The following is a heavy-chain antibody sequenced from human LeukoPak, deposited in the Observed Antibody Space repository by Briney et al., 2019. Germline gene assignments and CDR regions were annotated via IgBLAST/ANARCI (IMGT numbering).Heavy chain of an antibody. CDR2: IYYSGTT. CDR1: GGSISSGGHN. D-gene: IGHD6-19*01. Sequence: PSETLSLTCTVSGGSISSGGHNWSWIHQHPGRGLEWIGYIYYSGTTRYNPSLKSRVTISIDTSKDQFSLELTSVTAADTAVYYCARDLGFSSAWYGPIDPWGQGTLVTVSS. CDR3: ARDLGFSSAWYGPIDP. J-gene: IGHJ5*02. V-gene: IGHV4-31*03.